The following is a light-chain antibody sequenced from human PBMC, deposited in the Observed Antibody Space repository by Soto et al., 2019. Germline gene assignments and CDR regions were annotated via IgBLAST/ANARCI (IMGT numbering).Light chain of an antibody. J-gene: IGKJ3*01. V-gene: IGKV3-20*01. CDR2: GAS. CDR1: QYISSDY. Sequence: EIVLTQSPGTLSLSPGERATLSCRATQYISSDYLAWYQQIPGQAPRLLIHGASIRAAGVPDRFSGSGSGADFTLTISRLEPEDFAVYFWHHEAYSPSTFGPGTKVDIK. CDR3: HHEAYSPST.